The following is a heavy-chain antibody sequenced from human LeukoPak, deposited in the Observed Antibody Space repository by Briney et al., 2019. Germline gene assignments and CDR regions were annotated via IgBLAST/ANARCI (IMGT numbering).Heavy chain of an antibody. Sequence: GSLRLSCAASGFPFSSYWMTWVRQPPGKGLEWIGEINHSGSTNYNPSLKSRVTISVDTSKNQFSLKLSSVTAADTAVYYCARGRSIAARTYYYYYGMDVWGQGTTVTVSS. V-gene: IGHV4-34*01. D-gene: IGHD6-6*01. J-gene: IGHJ6*02. CDR3: ARGRSIAARTYYYYYGMDV. CDR2: INHSGST. CDR1: GFPFSSYW.